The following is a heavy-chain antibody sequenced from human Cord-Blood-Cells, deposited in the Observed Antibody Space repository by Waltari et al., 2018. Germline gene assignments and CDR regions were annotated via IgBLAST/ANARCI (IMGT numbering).Heavy chain of an antibody. CDR3: ARDKNSGSYFDY. V-gene: IGHV3-30*04. CDR1: GFTFSSYA. J-gene: IGHJ4*02. CDR2: IAYDGRNK. Sequence: QVQLVESGGGVVQPGRSLRLSCAASGFTFSSYAMHWVRQGPGKGLEWGGVIAYDGRNKYCADSVKGRFTISRDNSKNTLYLQMNSLRAEDTAVYYCARDKNSGSYFDYWGQGTLVTISS. D-gene: IGHD1-26*01.